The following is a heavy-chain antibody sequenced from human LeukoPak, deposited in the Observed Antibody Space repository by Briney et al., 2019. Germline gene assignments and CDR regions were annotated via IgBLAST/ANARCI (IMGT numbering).Heavy chain of an antibody. J-gene: IGHJ4*02. D-gene: IGHD3-10*01. Sequence: GGTLRLSCAVSGITLSNYGMSWVRQAPGEGQGWVAGISDSGGSTTYADSVKGRFTISRDNAKNTLYLQMNSLRAEDTAVYFCAKRGVVIRVILVGFRKQAYYFDSWGQGALVTVSS. CDR3: AKRGVVIRVILVGFRKQAYYFDS. CDR2: ISDSGGST. CDR1: GITLSNYG. V-gene: IGHV3-23*01.